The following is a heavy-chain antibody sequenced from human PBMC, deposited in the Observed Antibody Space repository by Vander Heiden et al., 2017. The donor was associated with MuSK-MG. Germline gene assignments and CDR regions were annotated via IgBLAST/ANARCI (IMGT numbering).Heavy chain of an antibody. V-gene: IGHV4-38-2*02. J-gene: IGHJ4*02. D-gene: IGHD1-1*01. Sequence: QVQLQESGPGLVKPSETLSLTCTVSGYSISSGYYWGCIRKPPGNGLEWIGSIYHSGSTYYNQARKSRVTISVDTAKNQVAMKLSSVTAADTAVYYCAITEEDWNGGFYFDYWGQGTLVTVYS. CDR2: IYHSGST. CDR1: GYSISSGYY. CDR3: AITEEDWNGGFYFDY.